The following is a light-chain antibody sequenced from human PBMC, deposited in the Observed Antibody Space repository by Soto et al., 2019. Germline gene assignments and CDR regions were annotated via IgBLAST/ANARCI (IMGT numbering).Light chain of an antibody. CDR1: QSITNY. Sequence: DIQMTQSPPSLAASVGDRVTITCRASQSITNYLNWYQQKPGRAPKLLIYSTSLLPSGVPSRFSGSGSGTEFTLTISSLQPEDFATYYCQEGYTTPLTFGGGTQVEIK. V-gene: IGKV1-39*01. CDR2: STS. CDR3: QEGYTTPLT. J-gene: IGKJ4*01.